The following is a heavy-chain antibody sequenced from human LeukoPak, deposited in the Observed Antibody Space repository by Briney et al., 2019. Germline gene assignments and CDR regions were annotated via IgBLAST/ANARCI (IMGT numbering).Heavy chain of an antibody. CDR2: IYYSGST. V-gene: IGHV4-59*01. J-gene: IGHJ4*02. CDR1: GGSISSYY. CDR3: ARQGAYSGSPFDY. D-gene: IGHD1-26*01. Sequence: ETLSLTCTVSGGSISSYYWSWIRQPPGKGLEWIGYIYYSGSTNYNPSLKSRVTISVDTSKNQFSLKLSSVTAADTAVYYCARQGAYSGSPFDYWGQGTLVTVSS.